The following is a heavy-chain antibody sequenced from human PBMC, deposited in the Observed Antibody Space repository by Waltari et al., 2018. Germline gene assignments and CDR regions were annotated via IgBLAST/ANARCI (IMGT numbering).Heavy chain of an antibody. J-gene: IGHJ1*01. V-gene: IGHV3-7*01. CDR1: GFTFSSYW. D-gene: IGHD2-15*01. Sequence: EVQLVESGGGLVQPGGSLRLSCAASGFTFSSYWMSWVRQAPGKGLEWVANIKQDGSEKCYVDSVKGRFTISRDNAKNSLYLQMNSLRAEDTAVYYCASDIVVVVAATEEYFQHWGQGTLVTVSS. CDR3: ASDIVVVVAATEEYFQH. CDR2: IKQDGSEK.